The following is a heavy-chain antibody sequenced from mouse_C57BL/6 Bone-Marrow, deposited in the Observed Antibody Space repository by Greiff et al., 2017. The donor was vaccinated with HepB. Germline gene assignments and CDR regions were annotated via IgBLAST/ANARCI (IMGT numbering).Heavy chain of an antibody. J-gene: IGHJ3*01. V-gene: IGHV5-17*01. CDR2: FSSGSSTI. CDR3: ARPDGYPAWFAY. CDR1: GFTFSDYG. D-gene: IGHD2-3*01. Sequence: EVQRVESGGGLVKPGGSLKLSCAASGFTFSDYGMHWVRQAPEKGLEWVAYFSSGSSTIYYAEPVKGRFTISRDNAKNPLFLQMTSLRSEDTAMYYCARPDGYPAWFAYWGQGTLVTVSA.